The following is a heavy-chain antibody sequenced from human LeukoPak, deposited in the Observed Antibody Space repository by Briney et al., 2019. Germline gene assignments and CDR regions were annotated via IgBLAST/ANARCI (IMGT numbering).Heavy chain of an antibody. Sequence: PGGSLKLSCAASGFTFSGSAMHWVRQASGKGLEWVGRIRSKANSYATAYAASVKGRFTISRDDSKNTAYLQMNSLKTEDTAGYYCSVSDAFDIWGQGTMVTVSS. CDR2: IRSKANSYAT. V-gene: IGHV3-73*01. J-gene: IGHJ3*02. CDR1: GFTFSGSA. CDR3: SVSDAFDI.